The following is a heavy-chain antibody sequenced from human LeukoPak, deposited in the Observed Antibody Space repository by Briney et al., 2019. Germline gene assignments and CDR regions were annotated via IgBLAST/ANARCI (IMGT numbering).Heavy chain of an antibody. CDR1: GGSISSYY. D-gene: IGHD6-19*01. J-gene: IGHJ4*02. Sequence: SETLSLTCTVSGGSISSYYWSWIRQPPGKGLEWIGYIYYSGSTNYNPSLKSRVTISVDTSKNQFSLKLSSVTAADTAVYYCARFGSSGWYFDYWGQGTLVTVSS. CDR3: ARFGSSGWYFDY. CDR2: IYYSGST. V-gene: IGHV4-59*08.